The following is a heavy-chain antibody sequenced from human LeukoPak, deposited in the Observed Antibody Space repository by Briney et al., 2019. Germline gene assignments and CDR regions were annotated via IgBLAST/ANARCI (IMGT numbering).Heavy chain of an antibody. J-gene: IGHJ4*02. D-gene: IGHD4-17*01. Sequence: SETLSLTCTVSGGSINSNTYYAGWIRQTPGKGLEWIGNRYYSGSSDYNPSLKSRATITVDTSKNQFSLKVKSVTAADTAVYYCASSTVTPDAFDYWGQGTLVTVSS. CDR2: RYYSGSS. CDR3: ASSTVTPDAFDY. CDR1: GGSINSNTYY. V-gene: IGHV4-39*01.